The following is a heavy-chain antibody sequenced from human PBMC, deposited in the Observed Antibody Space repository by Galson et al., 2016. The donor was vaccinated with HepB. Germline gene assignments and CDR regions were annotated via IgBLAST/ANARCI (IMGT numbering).Heavy chain of an antibody. CDR2: LPYDGSDK. J-gene: IGHJ4*02. D-gene: IGHD3-10*01. Sequence: SLRLSCAASGFTFSSYSIHWVRQTPGKGLEWVAVLPYDGSDKDYADSVKGRFTISRDNSKNTVYLHVSSLRPEDTAVYYCARAVYGSGSYVVFDYWGQGTLLTVSS. V-gene: IGHV3-30*04. CDR1: GFTFSSYS. CDR3: ARAVYGSGSYVVFDY.